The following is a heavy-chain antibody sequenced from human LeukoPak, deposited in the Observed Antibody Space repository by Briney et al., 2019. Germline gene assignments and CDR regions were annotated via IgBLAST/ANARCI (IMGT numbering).Heavy chain of an antibody. D-gene: IGHD3-3*01. V-gene: IGHV4-39*07. CDR3: ARDFWSGSNWFGP. Sequence: SETLSLTCTVSGGSISRSSYYWGWIRQPPGKGLEWIGSIYYSGSTYYNPSLKSRVTISVDTSMNQFSLRLSSVTAADTAVYYCARDFWSGSNWFGPWGQGTLVTVSS. CDR1: GGSISRSSYY. CDR2: IYYSGST. J-gene: IGHJ5*02.